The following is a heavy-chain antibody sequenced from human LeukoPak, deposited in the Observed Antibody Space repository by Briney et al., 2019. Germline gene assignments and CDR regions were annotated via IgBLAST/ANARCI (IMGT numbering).Heavy chain of an antibody. CDR2: ISSSGSTI. Sequence: PGGSLRLSCAASGFTFSSYEMNWVRQAPGKGLEWVSSISSSGSTIYYADSVKGRFTISRDNAKNSLYLQMNSLRAEDTAVYYCARASLRYFDWLLGTGMDVWGKGTTVTVSS. CDR1: GFTFSSYE. CDR3: ARASLRYFDWLLGTGMDV. J-gene: IGHJ6*04. D-gene: IGHD3-9*01. V-gene: IGHV3-48*03.